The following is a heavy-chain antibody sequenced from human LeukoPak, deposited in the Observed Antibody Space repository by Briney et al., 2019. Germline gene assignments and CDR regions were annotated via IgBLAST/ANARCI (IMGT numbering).Heavy chain of an antibody. V-gene: IGHV1-2*02. J-gene: IGHJ5*02. CDR1: GYTFTGYY. CDR3: GRGIQSFDP. CDR2: INPDSGGT. Sequence: ASVKVSCKASGYTFTGYYMHWVRQAPGQGLEWMGWINPDSGGTNYAQNFQDRVTMTRDTSMSAAYMEISRLTYDDTAVYYCGRGIQSFDPWGQGTLVTVSS.